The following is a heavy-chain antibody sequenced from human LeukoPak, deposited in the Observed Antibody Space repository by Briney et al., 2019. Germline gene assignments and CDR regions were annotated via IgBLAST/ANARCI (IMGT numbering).Heavy chain of an antibody. Sequence: GGSLRLSCAASGFTFSSYSMNWVRQAPRKGLEWVSSISSSSSYIYYADSVKGRFTISRDNAKNSLYLQMNSLRAEDTAVYYCARDRTGIAARYFDYWGQGTLVTVSS. CDR2: ISSSSSYI. CDR3: ARDRTGIAARYFDY. J-gene: IGHJ4*02. CDR1: GFTFSSYS. D-gene: IGHD6-6*01. V-gene: IGHV3-21*01.